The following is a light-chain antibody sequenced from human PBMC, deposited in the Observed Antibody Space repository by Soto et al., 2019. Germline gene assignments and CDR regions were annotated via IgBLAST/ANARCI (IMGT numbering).Light chain of an antibody. CDR1: SSDVGGYNY. J-gene: IGLJ1*01. Sequence: QSVLTQPRSVSGSPGQSATISCTGTSSDVGGYNYVSWYQQHPGKAPKLMIYDVSKRPSGVPDRFSGSKSGNTASLTISGLQAEDEADYYCSSYTSTSTPCVFGTGTKVTVL. CDR2: DVS. V-gene: IGLV2-11*01. CDR3: SSYTSTSTPCV.